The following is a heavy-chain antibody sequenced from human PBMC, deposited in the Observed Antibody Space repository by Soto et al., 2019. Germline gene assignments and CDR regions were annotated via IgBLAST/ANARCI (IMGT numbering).Heavy chain of an antibody. CDR2: INQDVSVK. J-gene: IGHJ6*02. CDR1: GFTFRSYW. Sequence: SLRLSCAASGFTFRSYWMSWVRQAPGKGLEWVANINQDVSVKYSVDSVKGRFTISRDNAKNSLYLQMNSLRAEDTAVYYCARDMEVWQWPPYYYGMDVWGQGTTVTVSS. V-gene: IGHV3-7*01. CDR3: ARDMEVWQWPPYYYGMDV. D-gene: IGHD6-19*01.